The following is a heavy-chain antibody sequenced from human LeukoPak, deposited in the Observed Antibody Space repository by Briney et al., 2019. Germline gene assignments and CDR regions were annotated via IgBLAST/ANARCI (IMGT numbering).Heavy chain of an antibody. CDR2: IIPIFGTA. Sequence: AAVKVSCKASGGTFSSYAISWVRQAPGQGLGWMGGIIPIFGTANYAQKFQGRVTITADRSTSTAYMELSSLRPEDTAVYYCARVRANYDILTGHFDYWGQGTLVTVSS. CDR1: GGTFSSYA. CDR3: ARVRANYDILTGHFDY. D-gene: IGHD3-9*01. J-gene: IGHJ4*02. V-gene: IGHV1-69*06.